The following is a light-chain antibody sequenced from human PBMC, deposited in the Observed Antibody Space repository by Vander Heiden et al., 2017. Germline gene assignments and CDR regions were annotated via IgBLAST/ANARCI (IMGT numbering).Light chain of an antibody. Sequence: QSVLTQPPSASGTPGQRVTLSCSGSSPNIGSNTVNWYQQLPGTAPKLLIYSNNQRPSGVPDRFSGSKSGTSASLAISGLQSEDEDDYYCAAWDDSLNGWVFGGGTKLTVL. V-gene: IGLV1-44*01. J-gene: IGLJ3*02. CDR1: SPNIGSNT. CDR2: SNN. CDR3: AAWDDSLNGWV.